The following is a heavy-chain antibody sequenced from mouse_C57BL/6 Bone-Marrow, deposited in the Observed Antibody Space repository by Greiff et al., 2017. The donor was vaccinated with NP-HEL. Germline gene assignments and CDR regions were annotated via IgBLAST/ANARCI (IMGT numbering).Heavy chain of an antibody. Sequence: VQLQQPGAELVRPGSSVKLSCKASGYTFTSYWMDWVKQRPGQGLEWIGNIYPSDSETHYNQKFKDKATLTEDKSSSTAYMQLSSLTSEDSAVYYCARGLTGTGAYWGQGTLVTVSA. CDR1: GYTFTSYW. J-gene: IGHJ3*01. CDR3: ARGLTGTGAY. D-gene: IGHD4-1*01. CDR2: IYPSDSET. V-gene: IGHV1-61*01.